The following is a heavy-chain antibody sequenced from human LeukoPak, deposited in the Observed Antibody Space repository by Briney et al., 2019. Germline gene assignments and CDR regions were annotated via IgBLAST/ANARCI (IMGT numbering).Heavy chain of an antibody. D-gene: IGHD1-1*01. CDR2: IYPGDSQT. Sequence: RGESLKIFWKGSGYSFSNYWIGWGRQLPGEGLGWMMIIYPGDSQTRYSPSFQGQVTISADKSINTACLQWSSLKTSDTAMYYCARPATPGTATWFDPWGQGTLVTVSS. J-gene: IGHJ5*02. CDR1: GYSFSNYW. V-gene: IGHV5-51*01. CDR3: ARPATPGTATWFDP.